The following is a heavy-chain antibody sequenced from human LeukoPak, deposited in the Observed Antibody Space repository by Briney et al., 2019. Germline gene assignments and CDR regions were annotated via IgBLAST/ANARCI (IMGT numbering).Heavy chain of an antibody. CDR3: ARGRSLNYWFDP. CDR2: INPNSGGT. J-gene: IGHJ5*02. CDR1: GYTFTGYY. Sequence: ASVKVSCKASGYTFTGYYMHWVRQAPGQGLEWMGWINPNSGGTNYAQKFQGRVTMTRDMSTSTVYMELSSLRSEDTAVYYCARGRSLNYWFDPWGQGTLVTVSS. V-gene: IGHV1-2*02.